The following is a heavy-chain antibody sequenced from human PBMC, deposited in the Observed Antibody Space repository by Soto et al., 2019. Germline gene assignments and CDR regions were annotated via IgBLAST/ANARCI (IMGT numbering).Heavy chain of an antibody. J-gene: IGHJ4*02. V-gene: IGHV3-48*02. CDR1: GFTFSSYG. CDR3: ARSLGRNARFDY. Sequence: EVQLVESGGGLVQPGGSLRLSCAASGFTFSSYGMNWVRQAPGNGLEWVSYIASSGTIYYGDSVEGRFTISRDNAKNSLYLDMNSLRDEDTAVYYCARSLGRNARFDYWGQGTLVTVSS. CDR2: IASSGTI. D-gene: IGHD1-1*01.